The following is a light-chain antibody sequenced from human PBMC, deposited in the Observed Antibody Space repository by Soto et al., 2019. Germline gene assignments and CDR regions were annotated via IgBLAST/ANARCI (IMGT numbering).Light chain of an antibody. CDR2: STS. J-gene: IGLJ1*01. CDR1: SSNIGSNT. CDR3: AAWDDSLNAHYV. V-gene: IGLV1-44*01. Sequence: QSVLTQPPSASGTPGQIVAISCSGSSSNIGSNTVTWYQQLPGTAPKLLIYSTSQRSSGVPGRFSGSKSGASASLSISGLQSEDEADYYCAAWDDSLNAHYVFGTGTKVTVL.